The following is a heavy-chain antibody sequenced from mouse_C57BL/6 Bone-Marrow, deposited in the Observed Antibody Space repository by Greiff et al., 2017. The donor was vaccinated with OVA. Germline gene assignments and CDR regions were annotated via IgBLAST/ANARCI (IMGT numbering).Heavy chain of an antibody. V-gene: IGHV5-6*01. J-gene: IGHJ3*01. D-gene: IGHD3-3*01. CDR3: ARQGPFAY. CDR2: ISSGGSYT. Sequence: EVNVVESGGDLVKPGGSLKLSCAASGFTFSSYGMSWVRQTPDKRLEWVATISSGGSYTYYPDSVKGRFTISRDNAKNTLYLQMSSLQSEDTAMYYCARQGPFAYWGQGTLVTVSA. CDR1: GFTFSSYG.